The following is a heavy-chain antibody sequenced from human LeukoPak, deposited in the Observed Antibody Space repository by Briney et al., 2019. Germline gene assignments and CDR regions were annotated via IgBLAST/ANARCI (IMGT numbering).Heavy chain of an antibody. CDR3: ARTSSGWYLGDY. D-gene: IGHD6-19*01. Sequence: ASVKVSCKASGYTFTIHGISWVRQAPGQGFEWMGWISGYNGNTDYAQNLQDRVTMTTDTSTTTAYMELRSLRSDDTAVYYCARTSSGWYLGDYWGQGTLVTVSS. CDR2: ISGYNGNT. J-gene: IGHJ4*02. V-gene: IGHV1-18*01. CDR1: GYTFTIHG.